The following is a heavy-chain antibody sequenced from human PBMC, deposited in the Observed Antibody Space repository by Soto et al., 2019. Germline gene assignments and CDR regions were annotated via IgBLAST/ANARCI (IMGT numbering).Heavy chain of an antibody. CDR1: GGSISSSNW. D-gene: IGHD3-10*01. Sequence: QVQLQESGPGLVKPSGTLSLTCAVSGGSISSSNWWSWVRQPPGKGLEWSGAIYHSGSTNYNPSLKSRVTISVVKAKNQFSLTLSSVTAADTAVYYCARHYMVRGVMSWFDPWGQGTLFTVSS. CDR2: IYHSGST. V-gene: IGHV4-4*02. J-gene: IGHJ5*02. CDR3: ARHYMVRGVMSWFDP.